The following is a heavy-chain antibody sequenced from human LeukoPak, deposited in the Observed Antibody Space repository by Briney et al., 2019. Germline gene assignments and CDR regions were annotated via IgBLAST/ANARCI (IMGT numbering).Heavy chain of an antibody. V-gene: IGHV3-23*01. CDR2: ISGSGGST. CDR3: AKIQRPEQWLVKYYFDY. Sequence: PGGSLRLSCAASGLTFSSYAMSWVRQAPGKGLEWVSAISGSGGSTYYADSVKGRFTISRDNSKNTLYLQMNSLRAEDTAVYYCAKIQRPEQWLVKYYFDYWGQGTLVTVSS. D-gene: IGHD6-19*01. J-gene: IGHJ4*02. CDR1: GLTFSSYA.